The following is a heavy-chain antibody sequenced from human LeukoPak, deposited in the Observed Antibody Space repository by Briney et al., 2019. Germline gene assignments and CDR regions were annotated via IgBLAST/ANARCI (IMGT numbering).Heavy chain of an antibody. CDR1: GFTFSIYW. J-gene: IGHJ4*02. V-gene: IGHV3-7*01. Sequence: PGGSLRLSCAASGFTFSIYWMSWVRQAPGKGLEWVANIKQDGSEKYYVDSVKGRFTISRDNAKNSLYLQMNSLRAEDTAVYYCAREGSGYYFDYWGQGTLVTVSS. CDR3: AREGSGYYFDY. D-gene: IGHD3-22*01. CDR2: IKQDGSEK.